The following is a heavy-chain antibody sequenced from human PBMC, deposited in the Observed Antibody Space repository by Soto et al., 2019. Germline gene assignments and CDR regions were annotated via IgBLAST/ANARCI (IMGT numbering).Heavy chain of an antibody. CDR3: ARDRGGGSLGNFDY. D-gene: IGHD2-15*01. V-gene: IGHV4-31*03. CDR2: IYYSGST. J-gene: IGHJ4*02. Sequence: QVQLQESGPGLVKPSQTLSLTCTVSGGSISSGGYYWSWIRQHPGKGLEWTGYIYYSGSTYYNPSLKSRVTISVDTSKNQFSLKLSSVTAADTAVYYCARDRGGGSLGNFDYWGQGTLVTVSS. CDR1: GGSISSGGYY.